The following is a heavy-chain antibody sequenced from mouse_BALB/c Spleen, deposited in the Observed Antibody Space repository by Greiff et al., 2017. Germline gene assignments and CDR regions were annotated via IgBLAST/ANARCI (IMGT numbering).Heavy chain of an antibody. CDR2: ISSGSSTI. V-gene: IGHV5-17*02. J-gene: IGHJ4*01. Sequence: EVMLVESGGGLVQPGGSRKLSCAASGFTFSSFGMHWVRQAPEKGLEWVAYISSGSSTIYYADTVKGRFTISRDNPKNTLFLQMTSLRSEDTAMYYCARSDGYDFYYAMDYWGQGTSVTVSA. CDR1: GFTFSSFG. D-gene: IGHD2-3*01. CDR3: ARSDGYDFYYAMDY.